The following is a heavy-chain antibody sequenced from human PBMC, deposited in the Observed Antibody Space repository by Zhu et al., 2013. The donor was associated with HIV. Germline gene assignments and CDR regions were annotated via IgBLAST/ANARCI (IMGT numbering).Heavy chain of an antibody. CDR2: IIPIFGTA. CDR3: ARDHAGGGYSGYDHFDY. V-gene: IGHV1-69*01. Sequence: QVQLVQSGAEVKKPGSSVKVSCKASGGTFSSYAISWVRQAPGQGLEWMGGIIPIFGTANYAQKFQGRVTITADESTSTAYMELSSLRSEDTAVYYCARDHAGGGYSGYDHFDYWGQGTLVTVSS. CDR1: GGTFSSYA. D-gene: IGHD5-12*01. J-gene: IGHJ4*02.